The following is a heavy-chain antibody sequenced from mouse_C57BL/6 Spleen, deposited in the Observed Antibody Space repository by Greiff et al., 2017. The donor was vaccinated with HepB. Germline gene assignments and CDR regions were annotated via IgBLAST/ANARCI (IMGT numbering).Heavy chain of an antibody. V-gene: IGHV1-80*01. CDR3: ARGGTVGGAMDY. CDR2: IYPGEGDT. Sequence: LMESGAELVKPGASVKISCKASGYAFRSYWKNWVKQRPGKGLEWFGQIYPGEGDTNYNGKFKGKATLTANKSSSTAYMQLSSLTSEDSAVYFCARGGTVGGAMDYWGQGTSVTVSS. J-gene: IGHJ4*01. D-gene: IGHD1-1*01. CDR1: GYAFRSYW.